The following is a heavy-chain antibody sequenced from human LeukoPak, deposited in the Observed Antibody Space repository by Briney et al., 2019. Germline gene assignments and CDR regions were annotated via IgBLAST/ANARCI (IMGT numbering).Heavy chain of an antibody. Sequence: GGSLRLSCAASGFTFSSYAMHWVRQAPGKGLEWVAVISYDGSNKYYADSVKGRFTISRDNSKNTLYLQMNSLRAEDTAVYYCARAGYYGSGSYPRLSYYGMDVWGQGTTVTVSS. D-gene: IGHD3-10*01. V-gene: IGHV3-30-3*01. J-gene: IGHJ6*02. CDR3: ARAGYYGSGSYPRLSYYGMDV. CDR1: GFTFSSYA. CDR2: ISYDGSNK.